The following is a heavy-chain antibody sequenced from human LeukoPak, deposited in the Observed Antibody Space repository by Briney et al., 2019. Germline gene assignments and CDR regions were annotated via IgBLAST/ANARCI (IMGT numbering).Heavy chain of an antibody. D-gene: IGHD3-22*01. V-gene: IGHV3-30*04. J-gene: IGHJ4*02. CDR2: ISYDGSNK. CDR3: ARDYYDSSGYDY. Sequence: GGSLRLSCAASGFTFSSYAMHWVRQAPGKGLEWVAVISYDGSNKYYADSVKGRFTISRDNSKNTLYLQMNSLRAEDTAVYYCARDYYDSSGYDYWGQGTLVTVSS. CDR1: GFTFSSYA.